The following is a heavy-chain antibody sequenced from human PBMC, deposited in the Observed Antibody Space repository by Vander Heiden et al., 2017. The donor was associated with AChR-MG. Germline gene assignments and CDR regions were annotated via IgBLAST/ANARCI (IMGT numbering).Heavy chain of an antibody. J-gene: IGHJ4*02. D-gene: IGHD6-6*01. V-gene: IGHV3-48*01. CDR2: ISSDSSTR. Sequence: EVQLVESGGGLVQPGGSLRLSCAASGFTFSSYSMNWVRQAPGKGLEWVSYISSDSSTRYYADSVEGRFIISRDNAKNSLYLQMNSLRAEDTAVYFCARWGRGISSSDYWGQGTLVTVSS. CDR1: GFTFSSYS. CDR3: ARWGRGISSSDY.